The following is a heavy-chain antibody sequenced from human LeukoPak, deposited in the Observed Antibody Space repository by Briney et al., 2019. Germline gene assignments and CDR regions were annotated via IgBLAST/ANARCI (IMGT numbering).Heavy chain of an antibody. J-gene: IGHJ4*02. D-gene: IGHD4-17*01. CDR1: GFTFSSYA. Sequence: GGSLRLSCAASGFTFSSYAMSWGRQAPGKGLEWVSAISGGGGSTLYADSVKGRFLVSRDKSKNTLHLQMNSLRGEDTAVYYCAKDVAEGDREYGDFPSHFDFWGQGILVSVSS. CDR3: AKDVAEGDREYGDFPSHFDF. CDR2: ISGGGGST. V-gene: IGHV3-23*01.